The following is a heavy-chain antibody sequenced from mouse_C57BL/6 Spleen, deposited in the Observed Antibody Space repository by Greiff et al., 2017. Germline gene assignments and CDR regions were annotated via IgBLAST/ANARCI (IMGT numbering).Heavy chain of an antibody. CDR3: ARTHYSNYEGFAY. J-gene: IGHJ3*01. D-gene: IGHD2-5*01. CDR2: IDPNSGGP. CDR1: GYTFTSYW. Sequence: QVQLQQPGAELVKPGASVKLSCKASGYTFTSYWMNWVKQRTGRGLEWIGRIDPNSGGPMYHEKFKSKATLTVDKPSSTAYMQLSSRTSEDSAVYYSARTHYSNYEGFAYWGQGTLVTVSA. V-gene: IGHV1-72*01.